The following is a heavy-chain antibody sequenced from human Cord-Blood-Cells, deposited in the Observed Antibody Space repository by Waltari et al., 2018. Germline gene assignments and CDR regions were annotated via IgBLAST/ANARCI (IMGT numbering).Heavy chain of an antibody. CDR2: INHSGST. CDR3: ARGRSGTIWFGESYGMDV. V-gene: IGHV4-34*01. CDR1: GGSFSGYY. J-gene: IGHJ6*02. D-gene: IGHD3-10*01. Sequence: QVQLQQWGAGLLKPSETLSLTCAVYGGSFSGYYWSWIRQPPGKGLEWIGEINHSGSTNYNPSLKSRVTISVDTSKNQFSLKLSSVTAADTAVYYCARGRSGTIWFGESYGMDVWGQGPTVTVSS.